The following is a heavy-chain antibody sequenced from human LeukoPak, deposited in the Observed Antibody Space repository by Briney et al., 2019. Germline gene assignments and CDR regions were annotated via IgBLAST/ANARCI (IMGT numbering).Heavy chain of an antibody. J-gene: IGHJ3*02. CDR1: GFTFSSYG. Sequence: GGSLRLSCAVSGFTFSSYGFPWVRKAPGKGLEWVAVIWYDGSKKYYGDSVKGRFTISRDNAKNTLYLQMNNLRAEDTSVYYCARDHWPNDAFDIWGQGTMVTVSS. CDR3: ARDHWPNDAFDI. V-gene: IGHV3-33*01. CDR2: IWYDGSKK.